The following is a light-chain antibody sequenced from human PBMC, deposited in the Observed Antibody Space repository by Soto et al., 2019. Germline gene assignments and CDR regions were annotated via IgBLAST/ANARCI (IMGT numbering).Light chain of an antibody. CDR1: QGISSY. J-gene: IGKJ5*01. CDR2: AAS. Sequence: DIQLTQSPSFLSASVGDRVTITCRASQGISSYLAWYQQKPGKAPKLLIYAASTLQSGVPSRFSGSGSGTEFTLTSSSLQPEDFATYYCQQLNSYLSTFGQGTRLEIK. V-gene: IGKV1-9*01. CDR3: QQLNSYLST.